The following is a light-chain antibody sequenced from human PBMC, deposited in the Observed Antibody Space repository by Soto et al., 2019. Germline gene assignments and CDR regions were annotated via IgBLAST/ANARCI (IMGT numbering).Light chain of an antibody. Sequence: DIVLTQSPATLSVSPGERATLSCRASQSVGSNLAWYQQKPGQAPRLLIYGASTRATGIPARFSGSGSGTEFTLTISSLQSEDFATYYCQQYNNRPPETFGQGTKLE. CDR2: GAS. CDR3: QQYNNRPPET. J-gene: IGKJ2*01. CDR1: QSVGSN. V-gene: IGKV3-15*01.